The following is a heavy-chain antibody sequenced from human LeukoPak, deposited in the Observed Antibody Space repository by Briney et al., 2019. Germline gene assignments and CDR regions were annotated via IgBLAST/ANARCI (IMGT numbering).Heavy chain of an antibody. Sequence: GGSLRLSCAASGFTFSNYGMSWVRQAPGKGLEWVSAISGSGGSTYYADSVKGRFTISRDNSKNTLYLQMNSLRAEDTAVYYCAKSPTPYMIPSGNWFDPWGQGTLVTVSS. J-gene: IGHJ5*02. CDR1: GFTFSNYG. CDR2: ISGSGGST. V-gene: IGHV3-23*01. D-gene: IGHD3-22*01. CDR3: AKSPTPYMIPSGNWFDP.